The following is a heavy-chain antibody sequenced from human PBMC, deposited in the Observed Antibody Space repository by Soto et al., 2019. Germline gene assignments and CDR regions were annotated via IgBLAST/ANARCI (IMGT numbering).Heavy chain of an antibody. D-gene: IGHD3-22*01. CDR1: GGSISSYY. CDR3: GGKNYDSSGYFDY. J-gene: IGHJ4*02. V-gene: IGHV4-59*01. CDR2: MYYSGST. Sequence: KASETLSLTCTVSGGSISSYYWSWIRQPPGKGLEWIGYMYYSGSTNYNPSLKSRVTISVDTSKNQFSLELSSVTAADTAVYYCGGKNYDSSGYFDYWGQGTLVTVS.